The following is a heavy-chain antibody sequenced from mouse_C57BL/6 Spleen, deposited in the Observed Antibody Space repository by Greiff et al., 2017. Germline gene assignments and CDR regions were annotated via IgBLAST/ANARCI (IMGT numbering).Heavy chain of an antibody. Sequence: EVQLQQSGAELVRPGASVTLSCTASGFNIKDDYMHWVKQRPEQGLEWIGWIDPENGDTEYASKFQGKATITADTSSNTAYLQLSSLTSEDTAVYYCTTSTAQATRNWFAYWGQGTLVTVSA. D-gene: IGHD3-2*02. V-gene: IGHV14-4*01. CDR3: TTSTAQATRNWFAY. CDR2: IDPENGDT. CDR1: GFNIKDDY. J-gene: IGHJ3*01.